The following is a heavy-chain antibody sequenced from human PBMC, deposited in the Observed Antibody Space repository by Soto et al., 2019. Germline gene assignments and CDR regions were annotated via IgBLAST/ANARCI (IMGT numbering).Heavy chain of an antibody. D-gene: IGHD3-3*01. CDR1: GFTFSSYA. J-gene: IGHJ4*02. CDR2: ISGSGGST. V-gene: IGHV3-23*01. CDR3: AKARAQYYDFWTGYPVDY. Sequence: GGSLRLSCAASGFTFSSYAMSWVRQAPGKGLEWVSAISGSGGSTYYADSVKGRFTISRDNSKNTLYLQMNSLRAEDTAVYYCAKARAQYYDFWTGYPVDYWGQGTLVTVSS.